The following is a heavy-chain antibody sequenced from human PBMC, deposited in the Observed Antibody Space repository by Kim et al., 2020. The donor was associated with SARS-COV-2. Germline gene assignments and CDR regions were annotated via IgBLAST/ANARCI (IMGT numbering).Heavy chain of an antibody. CDR1: GFSLSTSGVG. V-gene: IGHV2-5*02. J-gene: IGHJ4*02. CDR3: AHRRCGIAVAGFHS. Sequence: SGPTLVKPTQTLTLTCTFSGFSLSTSGVGVGWIRQPPGKALEWLALIYWDDDKRYSPSLKSRLTITKDTSKNQVVLTMTNMDPVDTATYYCAHRRCGIAVAGFHSGGQGTLLTVSS. D-gene: IGHD6-19*01. CDR2: IYWDDDK.